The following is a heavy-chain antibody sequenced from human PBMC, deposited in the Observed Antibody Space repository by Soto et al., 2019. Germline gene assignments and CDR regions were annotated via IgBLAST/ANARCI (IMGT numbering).Heavy chain of an antibody. CDR2: INPNSGGT. CDR3: ARERSSWQENWFNP. D-gene: IGHD6-13*01. CDR1: GYTFTGYY. J-gene: IGHJ5*02. V-gene: IGHV1-2*02. Sequence: ASVKVSCKASGYTFTGYYMHWVRQAPGQGLEWMGWINPNSGGTNYAQKFQGRVTMTRDTSISTAYMELSRLRSDDTAVHYCARERSSWQENWFNPWGQGTLVTVSS.